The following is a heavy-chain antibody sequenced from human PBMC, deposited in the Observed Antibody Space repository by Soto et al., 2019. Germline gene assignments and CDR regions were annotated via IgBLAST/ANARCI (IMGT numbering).Heavy chain of an antibody. Sequence: GGSLRLSCAASGFTFSSYAMSWVRQAPGKGLEWVSAISGSGGSTYYADSVKGRFTISRDNSKNTLYLQMNSLRAEVTAVYYCAKVLIAAAGIQYFDYWGQGTLVTVSS. CDR3: AKVLIAAAGIQYFDY. V-gene: IGHV3-23*01. CDR2: ISGSGGST. J-gene: IGHJ4*02. CDR1: GFTFSSYA. D-gene: IGHD6-13*01.